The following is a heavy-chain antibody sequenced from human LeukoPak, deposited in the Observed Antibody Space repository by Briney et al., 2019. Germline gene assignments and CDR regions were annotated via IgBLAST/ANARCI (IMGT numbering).Heavy chain of an antibody. V-gene: IGHV3-53*01. D-gene: IGHD6-19*01. CDR2: IYSGGST. J-gene: IGHJ4*02. CDR1: GFTVSSNY. CDR3: ASSGWGYYFDY. Sequence: GGSLRLSCAASGFTVSSNYMSWVRQAPGKGLEWVSVIYSGGSTYYADSVKGRFTISRDNSKNTLYLQMNSLRAEDAAVYYCASSGWGYYFDYWGQGTPVTVSS.